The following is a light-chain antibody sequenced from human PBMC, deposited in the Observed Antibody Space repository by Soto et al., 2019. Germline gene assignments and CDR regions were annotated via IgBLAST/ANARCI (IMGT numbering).Light chain of an antibody. CDR1: SANIERNN. CDR2: KTD. J-gene: IGLJ2*01. Sequence: QSVMTQSPSASGTPGQRVTISCSGSSANIERNNVNWYQQFQGTAPKLLIYKTDQRPSGVPDRFSGAKSGTAASLAISGLQSEDEADYDCASWDYSLNIWIFGGGTQLTVL. V-gene: IGLV1-44*01. CDR3: ASWDYSLNIWI.